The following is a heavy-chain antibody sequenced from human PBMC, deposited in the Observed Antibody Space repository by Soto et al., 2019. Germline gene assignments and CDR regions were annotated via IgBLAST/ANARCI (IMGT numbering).Heavy chain of an antibody. V-gene: IGHV3-21*01. J-gene: IGHJ5*02. CDR3: AREVRRGWFDP. CDR2: ISGPSTYI. CDR1: GFTFSTYT. Sequence: PGGSLRLSCAASGFTFSTYTMTWVRQAPGKGLEWVASISGPSTYIYYADSVKSRFTISRDNAKNSLFLQMNSLRAEDTALYYCAREVRRGWFDPWGPGTLVTVSS.